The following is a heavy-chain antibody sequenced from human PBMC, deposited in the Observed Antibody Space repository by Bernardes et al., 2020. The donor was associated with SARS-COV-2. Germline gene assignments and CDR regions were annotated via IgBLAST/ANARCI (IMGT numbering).Heavy chain of an antibody. CDR3: ARGHAVVRGVTSLIFDY. CDR2: ISYDGSNK. V-gene: IGHV3-30-3*01. D-gene: IGHD3-10*01. CDR1: GFTFSSYA. J-gene: IGHJ4*02. Sequence: GGSLRLSCAASGFTFSSYAMHWVRQAPGKGLEWVAVISYDGSNKYYADSVKGRFTISRDNSKNTLYLQMNSLRAEDTAVYYCARGHAVVRGVTSLIFDYWGQGTLVTVSS.